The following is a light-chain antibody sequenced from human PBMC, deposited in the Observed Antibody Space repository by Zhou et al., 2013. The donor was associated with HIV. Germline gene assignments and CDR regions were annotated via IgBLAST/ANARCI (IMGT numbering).Light chain of an antibody. CDR2: AAS. J-gene: IGKJ3*01. V-gene: IGKV1-8*01. CDR1: QGISSY. Sequence: AIRMTQSPSSFSASTGDRVTITCRASQGISSYLAWYQQKPGKAPKLLIYAASTLQSGVPSRFSGSGSGTDFTLTISCLQSEDFATYYCQQYYGSPFTFGPGTKVDIK. CDR3: QQYYGSPFT.